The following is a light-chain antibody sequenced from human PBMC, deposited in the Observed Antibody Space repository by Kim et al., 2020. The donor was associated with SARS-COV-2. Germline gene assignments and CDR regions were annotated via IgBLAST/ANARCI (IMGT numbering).Light chain of an antibody. CDR3: QHYGDSPLS. Sequence: EIVLTQSPGTLSLSPGGRATLSCRASQTISNNYLAWYQQRPGQAPRLLIYGASSRATGIPDRFSGSGSGTDFTLTISRLEPKDFAVYFCQHYGDSPLSFGGGTKVDIK. CDR1: QTISNNY. V-gene: IGKV3-20*01. CDR2: GAS. J-gene: IGKJ4*01.